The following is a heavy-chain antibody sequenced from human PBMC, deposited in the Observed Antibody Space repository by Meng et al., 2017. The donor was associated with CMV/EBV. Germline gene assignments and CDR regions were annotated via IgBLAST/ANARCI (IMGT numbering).Heavy chain of an antibody. J-gene: IGHJ4*02. CDR1: GGSISSYD. V-gene: IGHV4-4*07. Sequence: QVQLPESGHGLVKPSETLSLTCTLSGGSISSYDWSWIRQPAGKGLEWIGRIYTSGSTNYNPSLKRRVTMSVDTSKNQFSLKLSSVTAADTAVYYCARHGDTAMVVGIDYWGQGTLVTVSS. D-gene: IGHD5-18*01. CDR2: IYTSGST. CDR3: ARHGDTAMVVGIDY.